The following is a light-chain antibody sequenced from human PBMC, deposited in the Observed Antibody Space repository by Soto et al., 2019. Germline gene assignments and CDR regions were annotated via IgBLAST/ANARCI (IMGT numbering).Light chain of an antibody. J-gene: IGLJ1*01. CDR2: DVT. Sequence: QSALTQPASVSGYPGQSIAISCTGTSSDVGAYNSVSWYQQYPGKAPKLMIHDVTNRPSGVSDRFSGSKSGNTASLTISGLQAEDEADYYCSSYTSSSSDVFGSGTKVTVL. CDR3: SSYTSSSSDV. CDR1: SSDVGAYNS. V-gene: IGLV2-14*01.